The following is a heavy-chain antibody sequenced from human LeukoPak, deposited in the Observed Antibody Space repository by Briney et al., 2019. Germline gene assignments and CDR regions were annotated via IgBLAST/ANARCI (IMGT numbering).Heavy chain of an antibody. D-gene: IGHD6-13*01. V-gene: IGHV3-9*01. CDR2: ISWNSGSI. Sequence: GRSLRLSCAASGFTFDDYAMHWVRLAPGKGLEWVSGISWNSGSIGYADSVKGRFTISRDNAKNSLYLQMNSLRAEDTALYYCAKDIAAAGNDAFDIWGQGTMVTVSS. CDR1: GFTFDDYA. CDR3: AKDIAAAGNDAFDI. J-gene: IGHJ3*02.